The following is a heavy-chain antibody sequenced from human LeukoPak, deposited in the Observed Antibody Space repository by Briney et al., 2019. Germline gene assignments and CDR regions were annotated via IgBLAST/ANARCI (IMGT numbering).Heavy chain of an antibody. CDR3: TRGPWGDY. V-gene: IGHV3-49*03. CDR2: IRGKVYGGTT. Sequence: GGSLRLSCTASGFTFGDNAMSWFRQAPGKGLGWVSFIRGKVYGGTTEYAASVKGRFTISRDDSKSIAYLQMNSLKIEDTAVYYCTRGPWGDYWGQGTLVTVSS. D-gene: IGHD7-27*01. J-gene: IGHJ4*02. CDR1: GFTFGDNA.